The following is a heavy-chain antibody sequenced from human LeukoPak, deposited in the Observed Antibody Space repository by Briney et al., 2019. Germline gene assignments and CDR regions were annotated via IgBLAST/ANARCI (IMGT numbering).Heavy chain of an antibody. Sequence: GGSLRLSCAASGFTFSSYSMNWVRQAPGKGLEWVSSISSSSSYIHYADSVKGRFTISRDNAKNSLYLQMNSLRAEDTAVYYCARDYGSGSYGYWGQGTLVTVSS. CDR2: ISSSSSYI. D-gene: IGHD3-10*01. J-gene: IGHJ4*02. CDR1: GFTFSSYS. V-gene: IGHV3-21*01. CDR3: ARDYGSGSYGY.